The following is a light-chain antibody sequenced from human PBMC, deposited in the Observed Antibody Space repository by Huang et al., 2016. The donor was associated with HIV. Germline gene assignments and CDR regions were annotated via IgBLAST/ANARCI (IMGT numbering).Light chain of an antibody. CDR1: QSVRSN. CDR2: GAS. CDR3: QQYNNWPPYT. V-gene: IGKV3-15*01. J-gene: IGKJ2*01. Sequence: EVVMTQSPATLSVSPGERATLSCRASQSVRSNLAWYQQKPGQAPRLLIYGASTRATVTPGRFSGSGSGTEFTLTISSLESEDFAVYYCQQYNNWPPYTFGQGTKLDIK.